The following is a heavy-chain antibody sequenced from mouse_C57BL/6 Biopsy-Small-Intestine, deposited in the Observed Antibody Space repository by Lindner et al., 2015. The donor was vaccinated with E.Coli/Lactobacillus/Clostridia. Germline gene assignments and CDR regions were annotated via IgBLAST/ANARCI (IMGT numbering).Heavy chain of an antibody. D-gene: IGHD2-3*01. CDR3: ARGYDGYYEFAY. Sequence: VQLQESGAELMKPGASVKLSCKATGYTFTGYWIEWVKQRPGHGLEWIGEILPGSGDTNYNEKFKGKATFTADTSSNTAYMQLSSLTTEDSAIYYCARGYDGYYEFAYWGQGTLVTVSA. V-gene: IGHV1-9*01. J-gene: IGHJ3*01. CDR2: ILPGSGDT. CDR1: GYTFTGYW.